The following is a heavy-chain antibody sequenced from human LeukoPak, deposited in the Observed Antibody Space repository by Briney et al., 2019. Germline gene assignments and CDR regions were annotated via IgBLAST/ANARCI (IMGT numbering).Heavy chain of an antibody. CDR3: ASIFYGDYVAFDY. V-gene: IGHV4-34*01. CDR2: INHSGST. CDR1: GGSFSGYY. Sequence: PSETLSLTCAVYGGSFSGYYWSWIRQPPGKGLEWIGEINHSGSTNYNPSLKSRVTISVDTSKNQFSLKLSSVTAADTAVYYCASIFYGDYVAFDYWGQGTLVTVSS. J-gene: IGHJ4*02. D-gene: IGHD4-17*01.